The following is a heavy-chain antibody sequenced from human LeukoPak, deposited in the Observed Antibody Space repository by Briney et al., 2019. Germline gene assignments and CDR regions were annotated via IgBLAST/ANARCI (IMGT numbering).Heavy chain of an antibody. CDR2: IYSGGST. Sequence: GGSLILTCAASGVTISSNYLSWGRRPPRQGLERVSVIYSGGSTYYADSVKGRFTISRDNSKDTLYLQMNSLRAEDTAMYYCARVFAMMVDPRSAFDIWGQGTMVTVSS. J-gene: IGHJ3*02. CDR1: GVTISSNY. CDR3: ARVFAMMVDPRSAFDI. D-gene: IGHD3-22*01. V-gene: IGHV3-66*02.